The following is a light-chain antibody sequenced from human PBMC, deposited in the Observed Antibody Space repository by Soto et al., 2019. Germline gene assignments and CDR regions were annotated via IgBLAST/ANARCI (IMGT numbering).Light chain of an antibody. V-gene: IGKV3-20*01. CDR2: GAS. CDR3: QRYGSSPPLT. CDR1: QSISSSF. J-gene: IGKJ4*01. Sequence: EFVLTQSPGTLSLSPGERATLSCRASQSISSSFLAWYQHKHGQAPRLLIYGASFRGTGIPDRFSGGGSGTDFTLTISRLEPEDFAVYYCQRYGSSPPLTFGGGTKVEI.